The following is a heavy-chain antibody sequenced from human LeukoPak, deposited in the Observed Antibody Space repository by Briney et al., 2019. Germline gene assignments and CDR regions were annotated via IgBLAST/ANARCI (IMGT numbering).Heavy chain of an antibody. CDR3: AKTTAGYSSGRYPGWPVDY. D-gene: IGHD6-19*01. J-gene: IGHJ4*02. CDR2: ISGSGGDT. CDR1: GFTFRSYA. V-gene: IGHV3-23*01. Sequence: GGSLRLSCAVSGFTFRSYAIYWARQAPGKGLEWVSGISGSGGDTYFADSVKGRFTISRDKSKNTVFLQVDSLRAEDTAVYYCAKTTAGYSSGRYPGWPVDYWGLGTLVTVSS.